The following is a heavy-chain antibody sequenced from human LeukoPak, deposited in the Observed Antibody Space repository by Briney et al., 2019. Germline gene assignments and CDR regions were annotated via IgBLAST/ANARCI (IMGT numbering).Heavy chain of an antibody. J-gene: IGHJ4*02. D-gene: IGHD2-21*01. V-gene: IGHV3-7*01. CDR2: IKQDGSEK. CDR1: GFTFSSYG. Sequence: GGSLRLSCAASGFTFSSYGMHWVRQAPGKGLEWVANIKQDGSEKYYVDSVKGRFTISRDNAKNSLYLQMNSLRAEDTAVYYCARVAYWGQGTLVTVSS. CDR3: ARVAY.